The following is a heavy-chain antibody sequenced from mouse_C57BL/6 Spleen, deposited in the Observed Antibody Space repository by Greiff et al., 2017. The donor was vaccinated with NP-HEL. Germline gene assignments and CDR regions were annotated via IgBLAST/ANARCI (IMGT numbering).Heavy chain of an antibody. V-gene: IGHV5-4*01. CDR1: GFTFSSYA. CDR2: ISDGGSYT. D-gene: IGHD4-1*02. Sequence: DVKLVESGGGLVKPGGSLKLSCAASGFTFSSYAMSWVRQTPEKRLEWVATISDGGSYTYYPDNVKGRFTISRDNAKNNLYLQMSHLKSEDTAMYYCAREGQLGLYYFDYWGQGTTLTVSS. J-gene: IGHJ2*01. CDR3: AREGQLGLYYFDY.